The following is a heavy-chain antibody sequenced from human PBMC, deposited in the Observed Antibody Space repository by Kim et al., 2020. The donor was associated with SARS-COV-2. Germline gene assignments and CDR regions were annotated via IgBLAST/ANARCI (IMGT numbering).Heavy chain of an antibody. V-gene: IGHV3-64D*08. CDR3: AKATQTYPTDFDY. J-gene: IGHJ4*02. Sequence: YADSVEGRFTISRDNSKNTLYVQMTSLRTDDTAVYYCAKATQTYPTDFDYWGQGTLVTVSS.